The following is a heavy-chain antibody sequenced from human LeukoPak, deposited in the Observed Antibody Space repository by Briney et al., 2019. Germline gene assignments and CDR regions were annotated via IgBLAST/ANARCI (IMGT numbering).Heavy chain of an antibody. V-gene: IGHV3-21*01. CDR2: ISSSSSYI. Sequence: GGSLRLSCAASGFTFSSYSMNWVRQAPGKGLEWASSISSSSSYIYYADSVKGRFTISRDNAKNSLYLQMNSLRAEDTAVYYCAREFRDYVWGSYHHAFDIWGQGTMVTVSS. J-gene: IGHJ3*02. CDR3: AREFRDYVWGSYHHAFDI. CDR1: GFTFSSYS. D-gene: IGHD3-16*02.